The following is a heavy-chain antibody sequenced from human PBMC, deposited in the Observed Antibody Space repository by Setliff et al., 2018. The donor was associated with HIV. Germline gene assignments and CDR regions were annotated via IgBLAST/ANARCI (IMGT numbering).Heavy chain of an antibody. Sequence: SETLSLTCAVSGVSISNSNWWSWVRQPPGKGLEWIGYIYYSGSTNYNPSLESRVSISVDTSKNQFSLRLSSVTAADTAVYYCARGHTWNYYGGDYFDYWGQGSLVTVSS. CDR1: GVSISNSNW. CDR2: IYYSGST. J-gene: IGHJ4*02. V-gene: IGHV4-4*02. D-gene: IGHD1-7*01. CDR3: ARGHTWNYYGGDYFDY.